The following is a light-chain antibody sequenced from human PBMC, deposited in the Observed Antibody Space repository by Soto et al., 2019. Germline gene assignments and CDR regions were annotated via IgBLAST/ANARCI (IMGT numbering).Light chain of an antibody. J-gene: IGLJ1*01. Sequence: QSVLTQPASVSGSPGQSIAISCTGTSGDVGGYDYVSWYQQHPDKAPKLMIYEVTKRPSWVSNRFSGSKSGNTASLTISGLQPEDEADYYCSSHTSGITRVFGSGTKLTVL. CDR3: SSHTSGITRV. CDR2: EVT. CDR1: SGDVGGYDY. V-gene: IGLV2-14*01.